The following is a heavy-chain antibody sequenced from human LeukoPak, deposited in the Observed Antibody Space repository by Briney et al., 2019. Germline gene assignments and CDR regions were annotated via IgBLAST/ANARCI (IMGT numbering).Heavy chain of an antibody. D-gene: IGHD3-3*01. Sequence: PGGSLRLSCAASGFTFSSYAMSWVRQAPGKGLEWVSAISGSGGSTYYADSVKGRFTISRDNSKNTLYLQMNSLRAEDTAVYYCAKGSHHFITIFGVVRYYFDYWGQGTLVTVSS. CDR3: AKGSHHFITIFGVVRYYFDY. V-gene: IGHV3-23*01. J-gene: IGHJ4*02. CDR2: ISGSGGST. CDR1: GFTFSSYA.